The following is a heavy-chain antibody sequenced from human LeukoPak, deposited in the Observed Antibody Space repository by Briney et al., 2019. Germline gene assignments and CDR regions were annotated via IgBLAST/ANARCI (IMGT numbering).Heavy chain of an antibody. Sequence: GASLRLSCAASGFTFDDYAMHWVRQAPGKGLEWVSGISWNSGSIGYADSVKGRFTISRDNAKNSLYLQMNSLRAEDTALYYCAKTMVRGVMAPFDYWGQGTLVTVSS. CDR1: GFTFDDYA. D-gene: IGHD3-10*01. J-gene: IGHJ4*02. CDR2: ISWNSGSI. CDR3: AKTMVRGVMAPFDY. V-gene: IGHV3-9*01.